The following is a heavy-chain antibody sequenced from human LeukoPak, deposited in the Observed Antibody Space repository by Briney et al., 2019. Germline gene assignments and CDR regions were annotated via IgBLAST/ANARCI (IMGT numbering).Heavy chain of an antibody. V-gene: IGHV4-39*01. D-gene: IGHD4-17*01. CDR2: IYYSGST. CDR3: ARLAGGNDYGDD. CDR1: GGSVSSSSYY. Sequence: PSETLSLTCTVSGGSVSSSSYYWGWIRQPPGKGLEWIGSIYYSGSTYYNPSLKSRVTISVDTSKNQFSLKLSSVTAADTAVYYCARLAGGNDYGDDRGQGTLVTVSS. J-gene: IGHJ4*02.